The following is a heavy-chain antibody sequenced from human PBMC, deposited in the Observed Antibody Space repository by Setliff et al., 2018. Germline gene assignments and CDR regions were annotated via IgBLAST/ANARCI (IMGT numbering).Heavy chain of an antibody. CDR1: GFTFSSYS. D-gene: IGHD3-10*01. V-gene: IGHV3-21*01. J-gene: IGHJ6*02. CDR3: AREELWFGELASYYYYGMDV. CDR2: ISSSSSYI. Sequence: VGSLRLSCAASGFTFSSYSMNWVRQAPGKGLEWVSSISSSSSYIYYADSVKGRFTISRDNAKNSLYLQMNSLRAEDTAVYYCAREELWFGELASYYYYGMDVWGQGTTVTVS.